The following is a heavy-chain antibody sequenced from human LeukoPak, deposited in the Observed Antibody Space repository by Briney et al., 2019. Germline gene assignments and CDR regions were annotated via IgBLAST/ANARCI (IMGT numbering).Heavy chain of an antibody. CDR3: VRAPLWFIGDAFDI. D-gene: IGHD5-18*01. J-gene: IGHJ3*02. V-gene: IGHV4-4*07. Sequence: SETLSLTCTVSGGSISSYYWSWIRQPAGKGLEWIGRIYTSGSTNYNPSLKSRVTMSVDTSKNQFSLKLSSVTAADTAVHYCVRAPLWFIGDAFDIWGQGTMVTVSS. CDR2: IYTSGST. CDR1: GGSISSYY.